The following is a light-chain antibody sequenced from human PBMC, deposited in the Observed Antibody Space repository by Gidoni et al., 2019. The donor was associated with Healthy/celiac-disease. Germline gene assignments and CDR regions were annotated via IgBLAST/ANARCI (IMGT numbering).Light chain of an antibody. CDR2: DVS. J-gene: IGLJ1*01. CDR3: CSYAGSYTWV. V-gene: IGLV2-11*01. CDR1: SSDVGGYNY. Sequence: QSALPQPRSVSGSPGQSVTISCTGTSSDVGGYNYVSWYQQHPGKAPKLMIYDVSKRPSGVPDRFSGSKSGNTASLTISGLQAEDEAHYYCCSYAGSYTWVFGTGTKVTVL.